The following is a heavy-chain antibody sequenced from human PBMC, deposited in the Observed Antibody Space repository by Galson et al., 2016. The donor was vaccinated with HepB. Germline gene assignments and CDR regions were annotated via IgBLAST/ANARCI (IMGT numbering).Heavy chain of an antibody. CDR2: FDFHTGWT. Sequence: SLRLSCAASGFSFSTYTMGWVRQAPGKGLEWVSTFDFHTGWTLYADSVKGLFTIPRDTSKNTLYLQMNSLRVEDTAIYYCSKAYSGGSPYRAFDFRGQGTVVTVSP. CDR1: GFSFSTYT. V-gene: IGHV3-23*01. CDR3: SKAYSGGSPYRAFDF. D-gene: IGHD2-15*01. J-gene: IGHJ3*01.